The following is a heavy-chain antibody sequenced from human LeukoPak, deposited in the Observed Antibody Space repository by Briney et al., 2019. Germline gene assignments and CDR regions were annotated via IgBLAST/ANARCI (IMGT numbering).Heavy chain of an antibody. CDR3: ASVETTVTTFDY. V-gene: IGHV1-2*02. CDR1: GYTFTGDY. D-gene: IGHD4-17*01. Sequence: ASVKGSCKASGYTFTGDYMRWVRQAPGQGLEWMGWINPNSGGTNYAQKFQGRVTMTRDTSISTAYMELSRLRSDDTAVYYCASVETTVTTFDYWGQGTLVTVSS. J-gene: IGHJ4*02. CDR2: INPNSGGT.